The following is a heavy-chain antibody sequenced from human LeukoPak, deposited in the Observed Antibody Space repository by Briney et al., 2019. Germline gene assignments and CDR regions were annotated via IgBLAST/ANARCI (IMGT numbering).Heavy chain of an antibody. D-gene: IGHD3-3*01. CDR2: ISGSGGST. V-gene: IGHV3-23*01. Sequence: GGSLRLSCAASGFMFNTYAMHWVRQAPGKGLEWVSGISGSGGSTYYADSVKGRFTISRDNSKNTLYLQMNSLRAEDAAIYYCAKDRIWSGYSKYYFDCWGQGTLVTVSS. J-gene: IGHJ4*02. CDR1: GFMFNTYA. CDR3: AKDRIWSGYSKYYFDC.